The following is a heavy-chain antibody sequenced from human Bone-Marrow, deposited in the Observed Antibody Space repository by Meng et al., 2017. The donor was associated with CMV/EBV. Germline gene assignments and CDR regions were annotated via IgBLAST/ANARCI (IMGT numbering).Heavy chain of an antibody. D-gene: IGHD1-20*01. CDR1: GFTFSSYW. CDR2: IKEDGSEI. J-gene: IGHJ4*02. CDR3: ATGVYHWDY. V-gene: IGHV3-7*01. Sequence: GGSRRLSCAASGFTFSSYWMTWVRQAPGRGLEWVANIKEDGSEIYYVDSVKGRFTISRDNAKNSLYLQMNSLRAEDTAVYYCATGVYHWDYWGQGSLVTVSS.